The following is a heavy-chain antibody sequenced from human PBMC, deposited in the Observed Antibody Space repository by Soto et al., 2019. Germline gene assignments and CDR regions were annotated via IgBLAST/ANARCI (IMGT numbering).Heavy chain of an antibody. J-gene: IGHJ4*02. Sequence: GGSLRLSCAASGFTFSAYDMNWVRQAPGKGLEWVSSITSSSSYINYAESVKGRFTISRDNARNSLFLDMGSLAAGDTAVYYCARDLDAYNPALGYWGQGTPVTVSS. V-gene: IGHV3-21*01. D-gene: IGHD3-3*01. CDR1: GFTFSAYD. CDR3: ARDLDAYNPALGY. CDR2: ITSSSSYI.